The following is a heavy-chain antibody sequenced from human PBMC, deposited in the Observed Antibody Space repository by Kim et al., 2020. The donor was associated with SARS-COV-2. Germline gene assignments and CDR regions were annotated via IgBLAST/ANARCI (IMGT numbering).Heavy chain of an antibody. Sequence: ADSVEGRLTISRDNAKNSLYLQMNSLRAEDTALYYCAKDIALTGFDAFDIWGQGTMVTVSS. CDR3: AKDIALTGFDAFDI. V-gene: IGHV3-9*01. J-gene: IGHJ3*02. D-gene: IGHD3-9*01.